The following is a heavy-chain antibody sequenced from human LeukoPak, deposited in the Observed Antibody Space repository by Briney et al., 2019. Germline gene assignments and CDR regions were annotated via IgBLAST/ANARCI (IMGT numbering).Heavy chain of an antibody. CDR2: INHSGST. Sequence: SETLSLTCAVYGGSFSGYYWSWIRQPPGKGLEWIGEINHSGSTNYNPSLKSRVTISVDTSEDQFSLKLSSVTAADTAVYYCATGYYDSSGYPGCFDLWGRGTLVTVSS. D-gene: IGHD3-22*01. J-gene: IGHJ2*01. V-gene: IGHV4-34*01. CDR3: ATGYYDSSGYPGCFDL. CDR1: GGSFSGYY.